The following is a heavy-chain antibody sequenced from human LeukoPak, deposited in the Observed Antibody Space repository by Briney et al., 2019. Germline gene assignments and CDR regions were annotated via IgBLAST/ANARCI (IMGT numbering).Heavy chain of an antibody. CDR3: EKCYRHVKVFSY. CDR1: GYTFTSYD. V-gene: IGHV1-8*01. J-gene: IGHJ4*02. CDR2: MNPNSGNT. Sequence: ASVKVSCKASGYTFTSYDINWVRQATGQGLEWMGWMNPNSGNTGYAQKFQGRVTMTRNTSIRTDYMELSSLRSEDTAVDYCEKCYRHVKVFSYWGQGTLVTVSS. D-gene: IGHD2-8*01.